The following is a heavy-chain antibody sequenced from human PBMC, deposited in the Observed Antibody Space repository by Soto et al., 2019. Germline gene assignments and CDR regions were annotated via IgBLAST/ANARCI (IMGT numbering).Heavy chain of an antibody. CDR2: ISINGNS. CDR1: GGSITDYS. D-gene: IGHD1-7*01. J-gene: IGHJ4*02. V-gene: IGHV4-4*07. Sequence: QVQVKESGTGLVKPSETLSLTCTVSGGSITDYSGSWIRQSAGKGMEWLGRISINGNSHYHPSLRSRVTMSIETSKNQFSLNLRSVTAADTAVYYCARESGDNWTYEVDWGQGTLVTVSS. CDR3: ARESGDNWTYEVD.